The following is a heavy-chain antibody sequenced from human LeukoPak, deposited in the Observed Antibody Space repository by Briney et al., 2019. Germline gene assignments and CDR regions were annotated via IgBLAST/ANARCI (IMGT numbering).Heavy chain of an antibody. CDR2: MNPNTGDT. D-gene: IGHD3-22*01. Sequence: GASVKVSCKASGYTFTSCDVNWVRQATGQGLEWMGWMNPNTGDTGYAQKFQGRVTMTRSTSISTAYMELSSLRSDDTTVYYCARGRWFSDSSGYSGNAFDIWGQGTLVTVSS. V-gene: IGHV1-8*01. CDR3: ARGRWFSDSSGYSGNAFDI. J-gene: IGHJ3*02. CDR1: GYTFTSCD.